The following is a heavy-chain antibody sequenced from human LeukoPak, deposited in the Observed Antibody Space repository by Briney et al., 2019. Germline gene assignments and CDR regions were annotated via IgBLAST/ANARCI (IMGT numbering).Heavy chain of an antibody. CDR3: AKPFISMVRGALDY. D-gene: IGHD3-10*01. Sequence: GGSLRLSCAASGFTFSSYGMHWVRQAPGKGLEWVAVISYDGSNEYYADSVKGRFTISRDNSKNTLYLQMNSLRAEDTAVYYCAKPFISMVRGALDYWGQGTLATVSS. J-gene: IGHJ4*02. CDR2: ISYDGSNE. V-gene: IGHV3-30*18. CDR1: GFTFSSYG.